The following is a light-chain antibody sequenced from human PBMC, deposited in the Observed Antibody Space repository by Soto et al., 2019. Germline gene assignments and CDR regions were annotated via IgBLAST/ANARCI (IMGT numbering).Light chain of an antibody. CDR3: GTWDSSLSAGV. CDR1: SSNIGNNY. Sequence: QSVLTQPPSVSAAPGQKVTISCSGSSSNIGNNYVSWYQQIPGAAPKLLIYENNKRPSGIPDRFSGSKSGTSATLGITGRQTGDEADYYCGTWDSSLSAGVFGGWTKLTVL. CDR2: ENN. J-gene: IGLJ2*01. V-gene: IGLV1-51*02.